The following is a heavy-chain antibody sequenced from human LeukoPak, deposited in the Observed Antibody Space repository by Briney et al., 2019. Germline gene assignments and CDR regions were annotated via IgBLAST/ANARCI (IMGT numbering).Heavy chain of an antibody. CDR3: ARLMVGQAGVGATHFDY. CDR1: GFTFSTYG. D-gene: IGHD1-26*01. J-gene: IGHJ4*02. Sequence: GGSLRLSCVASGFTFSTYGMHWVRQAPGKGLEWLTFIRHDGTEKYYADSVKGRFTISRDNSRNTLYLQVNSLGPDDTAVYYRARLMVGQAGVGATHFDYWGQGTLVSVSS. CDR2: IRHDGTEK. V-gene: IGHV3-30*02.